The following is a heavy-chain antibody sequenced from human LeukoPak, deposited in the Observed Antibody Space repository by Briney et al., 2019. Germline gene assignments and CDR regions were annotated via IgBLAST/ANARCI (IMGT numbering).Heavy chain of an antibody. V-gene: IGHV4-59*08. J-gene: IGHJ6*02. D-gene: IGHD2-15*01. CDR1: GGSISSYY. CDR3: ARQSPCSGGSCYLAYYYYYGMDV. Sequence: PSETLSLTCTVSGGSISSYYWSWIRQPPGKGLEWIGYIYYSGSTNYNPSLKSRVTISVDTSKNQFSLKLSSVTAADTAVYYCARQSPCSGGSCYLAYYYYYGMDVWGQGTTVTVSS. CDR2: IYYSGST.